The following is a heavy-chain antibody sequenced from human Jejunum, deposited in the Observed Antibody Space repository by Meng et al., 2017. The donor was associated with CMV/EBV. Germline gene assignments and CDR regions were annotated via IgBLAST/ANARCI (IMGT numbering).Heavy chain of an antibody. CDR2: MFHGGRT. CDR1: GESIRREGYS. V-gene: IGHV4-30-2*01. Sequence: CAVPGESIRREGYSWTWIGQPAGKGLEWIGDMFHGGRTSYNPSLENRVSISIDGSKNQFSLRLTSVTAADTAVYYCARVEYSGSYFDHWGRGTLVTVSS. D-gene: IGHD1-26*01. CDR3: ARVEYSGSYFDH. J-gene: IGHJ4*02.